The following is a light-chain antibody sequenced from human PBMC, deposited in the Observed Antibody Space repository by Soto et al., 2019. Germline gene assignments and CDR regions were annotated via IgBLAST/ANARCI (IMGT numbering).Light chain of an antibody. J-gene: IGKJ4*01. V-gene: IGKV1-39*01. CDR1: QYIDTY. CDR3: QQTHSVPQT. Sequence: DIQMAQSPSSLSASVGDRVTITCRASQYIDTYLHWYQQKPGKAPKLLIYAASSLQIGVPSRFSGSGSGTDFTLTISSLQPEDFASYFCQQTHSVPQTFGGGTKVEI. CDR2: AAS.